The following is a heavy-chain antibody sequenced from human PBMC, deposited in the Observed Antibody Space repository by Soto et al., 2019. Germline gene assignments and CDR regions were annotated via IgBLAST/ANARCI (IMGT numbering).Heavy chain of an antibody. V-gene: IGHV3-30*18. J-gene: IGHJ6*02. CDR3: AKDGASSSGENGMDV. CDR1: GFTFSSYG. D-gene: IGHD6-6*01. CDR2: ISYDGSNK. Sequence: GGSLRLSCAASGFTFSSYGMHWVRQAPGKGLEWGGVISYDGSNKYYADSVKGRFTISRDNSKNTLYLQMNSLRAEDTAVYYCAKDGASSSGENGMDVWGQGTTVTVS.